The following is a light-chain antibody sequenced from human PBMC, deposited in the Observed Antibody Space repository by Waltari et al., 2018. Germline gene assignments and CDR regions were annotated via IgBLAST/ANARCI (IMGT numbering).Light chain of an antibody. CDR1: TSDIGNNY. CDR3: ATWDDSLSAGV. CDR2: DYN. V-gene: IGLV1-51*01. J-gene: IGLJ1*01. Sequence: QSVLTQPTSVSAPSGQEVTISCSASTSDIGNNYVPCYQQVPGTAPKILISDYNNRPSGVPDRFSGSKSGTSATLLITGLQTGDEADYFCATWDDSLSAGVFGPGTKVTV.